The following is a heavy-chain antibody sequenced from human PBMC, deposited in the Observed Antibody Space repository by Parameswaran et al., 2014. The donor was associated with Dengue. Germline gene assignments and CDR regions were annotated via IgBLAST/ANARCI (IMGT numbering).Heavy chain of an antibody. CDR3: ARGGSWLVPYY. D-gene: IGHD6-19*01. V-gene: IGHV1-69*01. CDR2: IIPIFGTA. Sequence: WVRQAPGQGLEWMGGIIPIFGTANYAQKFQGRVTITADESTSTAYMELSSLRSEDTAVYYCARGGSWLVPYYWGQGTLVTVSS. J-gene: IGHJ4*02.